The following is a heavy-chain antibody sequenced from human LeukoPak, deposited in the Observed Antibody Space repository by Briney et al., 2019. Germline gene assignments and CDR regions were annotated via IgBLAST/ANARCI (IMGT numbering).Heavy chain of an antibody. Sequence: PSEALSLTCTVSGGSISSYYWSWIRQPPGKGLEWIGYIYYSGSTNYNPSLKSRVTISVDTSKNQFSLKLSSVTAADTAVYYCARSGRYCSSTSCYTDYWGQGTLVTVSS. V-gene: IGHV4-59*01. D-gene: IGHD2-2*02. J-gene: IGHJ4*02. CDR1: GGSISSYY. CDR2: IYYSGST. CDR3: ARSGRYCSSTSCYTDY.